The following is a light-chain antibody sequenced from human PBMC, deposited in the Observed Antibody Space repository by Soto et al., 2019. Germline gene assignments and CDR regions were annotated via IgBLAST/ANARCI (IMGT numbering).Light chain of an antibody. J-gene: IGKJ1*01. Sequence: EIVMTQSPSTLSVSPGERATLSCRASQSVSSSFLAWYQQKGGQAPRLLIYGASSRATGIPDRFSGSGSGTDFTLSISRLEPEDFAVYYCQQYDSSPRTFGQGTKVDIK. CDR3: QQYDSSPRT. CDR2: GAS. V-gene: IGKV3-20*01. CDR1: QSVSSSF.